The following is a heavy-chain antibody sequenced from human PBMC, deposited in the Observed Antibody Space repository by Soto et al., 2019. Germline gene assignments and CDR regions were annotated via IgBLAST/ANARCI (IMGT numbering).Heavy chain of an antibody. Sequence: EVQLVESEGGLVQPGNSLRLSCAGSGFTFDDYAMHWVRQAPGKGLEWVSGISYNSGSVGYADSVSGRFTISRDRAKKSLYLEMNSLKTEDTAFYYCSISKVGFWRGYYSDRAFDHWGQGTLVTVSS. CDR3: SISKVGFWRGYYSDRAFDH. CDR1: GFTFDDYA. CDR2: ISYNSGSV. D-gene: IGHD3-3*01. V-gene: IGHV3-9*01. J-gene: IGHJ4*02.